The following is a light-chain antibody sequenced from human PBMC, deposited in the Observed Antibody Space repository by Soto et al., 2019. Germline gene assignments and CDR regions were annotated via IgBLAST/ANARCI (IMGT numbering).Light chain of an antibody. V-gene: IGKV3-11*01. CDR2: DAS. J-gene: IGKJ1*01. CDR3: QQRSNSPPWT. Sequence: EIVLTQSPATLSLSPGERATLSCRASQSVSSYLAWYQQKPGQAPRLLIYDASNRATGIPARFSGSESGTDFTLPISILEPEDFAVYYCQQRSNSPPWTFGQGTKVQIK. CDR1: QSVSSY.